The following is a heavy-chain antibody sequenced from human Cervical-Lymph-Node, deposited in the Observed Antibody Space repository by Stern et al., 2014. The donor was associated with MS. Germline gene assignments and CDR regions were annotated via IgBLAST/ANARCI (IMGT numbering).Heavy chain of an antibody. D-gene: IGHD3-9*01. Sequence: VQLVQSGAEVKKPGASVKISRKASGYTFTNYYMHWVRQAPGQGLEWMGIINPSGDSTSYAQKFEGRVTMTRDTSTSTVNMELSSLTSGDTAVYYCARLRGYNVLTGYLDYWGQGTLVTVSS. J-gene: IGHJ4*02. CDR3: ARLRGYNVLTGYLDY. CDR1: GYTFTNYY. CDR2: INPSGDST. V-gene: IGHV1-46*01.